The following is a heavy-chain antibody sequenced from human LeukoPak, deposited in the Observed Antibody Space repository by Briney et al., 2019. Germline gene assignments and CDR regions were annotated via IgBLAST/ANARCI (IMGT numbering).Heavy chain of an antibody. Sequence: GASVKVSCKASGYTFTDYALHWVRQAPGQSLEWMGWITTGRGETRFSQDFQRRITLTRDKSANTVYMDLTDLTSVDTAVYYCARGGQQWRGGNYFDSWGQGTLVAVSS. CDR2: ITTGRGET. V-gene: IGHV1-3*03. CDR1: GYTFTDYA. D-gene: IGHD6-19*01. J-gene: IGHJ4*02. CDR3: ARGGQQWRGGNYFDS.